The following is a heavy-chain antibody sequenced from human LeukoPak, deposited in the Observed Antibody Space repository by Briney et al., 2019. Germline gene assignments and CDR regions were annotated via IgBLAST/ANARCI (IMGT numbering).Heavy chain of an antibody. CDR1: GFTFSSYG. D-gene: IGHD6-19*01. V-gene: IGHV3-30*03. Sequence: AGGSLRLSCAASGFTFSSYGMHWVRQAPGKGLEWVAVISYDGSNKYYADSVKGRFTISRDNSKNTLYLQMNSLRAEDTAVYYCARRSGIAVAGAFDYWGQGTLVTVSS. CDR3: ARRSGIAVAGAFDY. CDR2: ISYDGSNK. J-gene: IGHJ4*02.